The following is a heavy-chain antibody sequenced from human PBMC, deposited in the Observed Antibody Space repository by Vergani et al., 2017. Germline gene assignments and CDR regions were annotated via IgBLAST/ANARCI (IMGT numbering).Heavy chain of an antibody. Sequence: EVQLVESGGGLVQPGRSLRLSCTASGFTSGDSAMSWVRRASGKGLGCVGCIRIKAYGGTTEYAASVKGRVTISRDDSKSIAYLQMNSLKTGDTAVYYCTRDDPEYFQHWGQGTLVTVSS. V-gene: IGHV3-49*04. CDR3: TRDDPEYFQH. J-gene: IGHJ1*01. CDR2: IRIKAYGGTT. CDR1: GFTSGDSA.